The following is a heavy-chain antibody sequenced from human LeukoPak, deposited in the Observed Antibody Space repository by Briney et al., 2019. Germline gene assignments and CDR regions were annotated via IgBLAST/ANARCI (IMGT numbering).Heavy chain of an antibody. CDR2: IYPGDSDT. V-gene: IGHV5-51*01. Sequence: GESLKISCKGSGYSFTSYWIGWVRQVPGKGLEWMGIIYPGDSDTRYSPSFQGQVTISADKSISTAYPQWSSLKASDTAMYYCARLSPETYDILTGYYRYYFDYWGQGTLVTVSS. J-gene: IGHJ4*02. D-gene: IGHD3-9*01. CDR1: GYSFTSYW. CDR3: ARLSPETYDILTGYYRYYFDY.